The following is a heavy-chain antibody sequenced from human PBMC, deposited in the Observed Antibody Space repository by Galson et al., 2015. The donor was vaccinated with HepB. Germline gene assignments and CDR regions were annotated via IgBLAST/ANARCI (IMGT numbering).Heavy chain of an antibody. D-gene: IGHD3-10*01. J-gene: IGHJ3*02. V-gene: IGHV4-31*03. CDR1: GDSTSSGGSY. CDR2: VYYTGST. Sequence: PLSLTCTVSGDSTSSGGSYWTWIRHHPGKGLEWIGYVYYTGSTYYNPSLESRVTISADTSKKHFSLSLSSVTDADTAVYYCARRFDDAFDIWGHGTMVTVSS. CDR3: ARRFDDAFDI.